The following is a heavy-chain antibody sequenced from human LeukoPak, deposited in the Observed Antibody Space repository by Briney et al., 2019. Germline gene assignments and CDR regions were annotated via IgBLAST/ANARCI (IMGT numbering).Heavy chain of an antibody. J-gene: IGHJ4*02. CDR2: INHSGST. Sequence: PSETLSLTCAVYSGSFSGYYWSWIRQPPGKGLEWIGEINHSGSTNYNPSLKSRVTISVDTSKNQFSLKLSSVTAADTAVYYCARGLYNRAAAGWNYWGQGTLVTVSS. D-gene: IGHD6-13*01. CDR1: SGSFSGYY. V-gene: IGHV4-34*01. CDR3: ARGLYNRAAAGWNY.